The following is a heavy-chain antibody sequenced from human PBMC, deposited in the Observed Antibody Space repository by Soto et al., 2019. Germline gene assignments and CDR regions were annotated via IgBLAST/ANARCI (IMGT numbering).Heavy chain of an antibody. J-gene: IGHJ5*01. CDR1: GSTFSNYA. D-gene: IGHD1-7*01. CDR3: AKDPSLELRGVDS. CDR2: ISGSGIAT. V-gene: IGHV3-23*01. Sequence: GRSLRLSCASSGSTFSNYAMTWVRQAPGKGLEWVSTISGSGIATYYADSVKGRFTISRDNSKDTLYLEMNSLRAEDTAVYYCAKDPSLELRGVDSWGQGTLVTV.